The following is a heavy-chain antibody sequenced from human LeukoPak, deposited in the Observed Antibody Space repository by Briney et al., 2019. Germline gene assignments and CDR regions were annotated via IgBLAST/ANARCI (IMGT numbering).Heavy chain of an antibody. J-gene: IGHJ4*02. CDR3: ARTRAIAARPFDY. CDR2: INSDGSST. D-gene: IGHD6-6*01. Sequence: PGGSLRLSCAASGFTFSSYWMHWVRQAPGKGLVWVSRINSDGSSTSYADSVKGRFTISRDNAKNTLYLQMNSLRAEDTAVYYCARTRAIAARPFDYWGQGTLVTASS. CDR1: GFTFSSYW. V-gene: IGHV3-74*01.